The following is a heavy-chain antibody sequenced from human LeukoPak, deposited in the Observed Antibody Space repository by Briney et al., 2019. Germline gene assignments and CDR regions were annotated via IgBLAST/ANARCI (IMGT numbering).Heavy chain of an antibody. CDR2: ISGSGGST. Sequence: GGSLRLSCAASGFTFSSYAMSWVRQAPGKGLEWVSAISGSGGSTYYADSVKGRFTISRDNSKNTLYLQMNSLRAEDTAVYYCAXGGXCSGGSCHTPADWFDPWGQGTLVTVSS. V-gene: IGHV3-23*01. CDR3: AXGGXCSGGSCHTPADWFDP. CDR1: GFTFSSYA. J-gene: IGHJ5*02. D-gene: IGHD2-15*01.